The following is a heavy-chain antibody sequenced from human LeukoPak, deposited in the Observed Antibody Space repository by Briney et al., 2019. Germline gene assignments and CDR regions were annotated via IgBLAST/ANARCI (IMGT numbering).Heavy chain of an antibody. CDR1: GFTVSSNY. Sequence: GGSLRLSCAASGFTVSSNYMSWVRQAPGRGLEWVSVIYSGGSTFYADSVKGRFTISRDNSKNTLYLRMNSLRAEDTAVYYCASTIAARPFDYWGQGTLVTVSS. CDR2: IYSGGST. D-gene: IGHD6-6*01. CDR3: ASTIAARPFDY. V-gene: IGHV3-66*01. J-gene: IGHJ4*02.